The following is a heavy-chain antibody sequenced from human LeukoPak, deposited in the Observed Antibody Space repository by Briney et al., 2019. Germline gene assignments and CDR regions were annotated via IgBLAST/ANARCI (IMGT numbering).Heavy chain of an antibody. J-gene: IGHJ5*02. V-gene: IGHV3-21*01. CDR3: ARWIAVAGSRAWFDP. Sequence: PGGSLRLPCAASGFTFSSYSMNWVRQAPGKGLEWVSSISSSSSYIYYADSVKGRFTISRDNAKNSLYLQMNSLRAEDTAVYYCARWIAVAGSRAWFDPWGQGTLVTVSS. CDR1: GFTFSSYS. CDR2: ISSSSSYI. D-gene: IGHD6-19*01.